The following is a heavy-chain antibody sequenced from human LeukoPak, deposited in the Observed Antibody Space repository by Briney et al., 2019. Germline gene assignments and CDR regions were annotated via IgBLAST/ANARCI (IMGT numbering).Heavy chain of an antibody. CDR3: AKEEYDSSGPYFDY. D-gene: IGHD3-22*01. Sequence: GGSLRLSCAASGFTFSSYGMHWVRQAPGKGLEWVAVISYDGSNKYYADSVKGRFTISRDNSKNTLYLQMNSLRAEDTAVYYCAKEEYDSSGPYFDYWGQGTLVTVSS. CDR2: ISYDGSNK. V-gene: IGHV3-30*18. J-gene: IGHJ4*02. CDR1: GFTFSSYG.